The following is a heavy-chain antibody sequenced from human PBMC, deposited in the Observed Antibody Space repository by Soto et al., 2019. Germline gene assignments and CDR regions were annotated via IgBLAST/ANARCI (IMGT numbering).Heavy chain of an antibody. CDR3: ARTHTIEALGRWFDP. CDR1: GGSVSNFH. CDR2: VSYSGTT. D-gene: IGHD5-12*01. J-gene: IGHJ5*02. V-gene: IGHV4-59*02. Sequence: SETLSLTCTVSGGSVSNFHWSWIRQPPGKGLEWIGYVSYSGTTNYSPSLKSRVTISLDTSKNQFSLHLSSVTAADTAIYYCARTHTIEALGRWFDPWGQGTLVTVSS.